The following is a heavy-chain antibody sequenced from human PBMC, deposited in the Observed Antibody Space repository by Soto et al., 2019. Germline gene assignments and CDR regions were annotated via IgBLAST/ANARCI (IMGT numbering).Heavy chain of an antibody. CDR2: ISAYNGNT. CDR1: GYTFTSYG. CDR3: ARRIAAVGKTSNWFDP. V-gene: IGHV1-18*01. D-gene: IGHD6-13*01. J-gene: IGHJ5*02. Sequence: QVQLVQSGAEVKKPGASVKVSCKASGYTFTSYGISWVRQAPGQGLEWMGWISAYNGNTNYAQKLQGRVTMTTDTSTSTAYMERRSLRTDDTAVYCCARRIAAVGKTSNWFDPWGQGTLVTVSS.